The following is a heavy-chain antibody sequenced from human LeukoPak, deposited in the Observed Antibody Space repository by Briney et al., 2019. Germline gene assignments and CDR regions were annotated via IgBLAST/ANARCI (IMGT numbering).Heavy chain of an antibody. V-gene: IGHV3-30*18. CDR2: ISYDGSNK. Sequence: GRSLRLSCAASGFTFSSYGMHWVRQAPGKGLEWVAVISYDGSNKYYADSVKGRFTISRDNSKNTLYLQMNSLGAEDTAVYYCAKGNVDIVATILDYWGQGTLVTVSS. D-gene: IGHD5-12*01. J-gene: IGHJ4*02. CDR1: GFTFSSYG. CDR3: AKGNVDIVATILDY.